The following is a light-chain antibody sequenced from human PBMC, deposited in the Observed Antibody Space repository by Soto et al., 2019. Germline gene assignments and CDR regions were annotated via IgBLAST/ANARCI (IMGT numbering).Light chain of an antibody. J-gene: IGLJ3*02. CDR1: SSDIGASNY. CDR3: TSYTSSTTWV. CDR2: EVS. Sequence: QSALTQPASVSGSPGQSITVSCTGTSSDIGASNYVSWYQQHPGKAPKLIISEVSNRPSGGSNRFSGSKSGSTASLTISGLQAEDEADYYCTSYTSSTTWVFGGGTKLTVL. V-gene: IGLV2-14*01.